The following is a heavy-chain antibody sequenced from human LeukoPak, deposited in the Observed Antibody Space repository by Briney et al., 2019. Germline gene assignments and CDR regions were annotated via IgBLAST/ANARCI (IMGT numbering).Heavy chain of an antibody. D-gene: IGHD2-2*01. CDR1: GYTFTSYY. J-gene: IGHJ6*03. V-gene: IGHV1-46*01. CDR2: INPSGGST. Sequence: ASVKVSCKASGYTFTSYYMHWVRQAPGQGLEWMGIINPSGGSTSYAQKFQGRVTMTRDTSTSTVYMELSSLRSEDTAVYYCASNHHCSSTSCYEGWYMDVWGKGTTVTVSS. CDR3: ASNHHCSSTSCYEGWYMDV.